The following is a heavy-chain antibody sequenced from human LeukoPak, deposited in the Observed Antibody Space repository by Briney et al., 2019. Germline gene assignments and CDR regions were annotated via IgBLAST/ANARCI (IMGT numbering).Heavy chain of an antibody. D-gene: IGHD3-10*01. CDR1: GFIFNNYG. Sequence: QTGGSLRLSCAASGFIFNNYGMHWVRRAPGKGLEWVAFIRYDGDNKYYADSVKGRFTISRDNAKNSLYLQMNSLRAEDTAVYYCARAGDYYYYMDVWGKGTTVTISS. V-gene: IGHV3-30*02. CDR3: ARAGDYYYYMDV. CDR2: IRYDGDNK. J-gene: IGHJ6*03.